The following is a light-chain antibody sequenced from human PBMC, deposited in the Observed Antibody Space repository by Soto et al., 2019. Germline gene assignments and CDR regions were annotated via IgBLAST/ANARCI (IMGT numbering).Light chain of an antibody. V-gene: IGLV2-11*01. Sequence: QSALTQPRSVSGSPGQSVTISCTGTSSDVGGYNYVSWYQQHPGKAPKLMIYDVSKRPSGVPDRFSGSKSGNTASLTIPGLQAEDEADYYCCSYAGSYTYVFATGTKLTVL. J-gene: IGLJ1*01. CDR2: DVS. CDR1: SSDVGGYNY. CDR3: CSYAGSYTYV.